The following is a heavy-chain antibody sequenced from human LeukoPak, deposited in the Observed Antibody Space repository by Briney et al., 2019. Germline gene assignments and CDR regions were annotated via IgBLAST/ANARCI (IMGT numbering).Heavy chain of an antibody. CDR3: ARFYDSSGYYPYYFDY. Sequence: GGSLRLSCAASGFTFSSYSMNWVRQAPGKGLEWVSYISSSSSTIYYADSVKGRFTISRDNAKNSLYLQMNSLRAEDTAVYYCARFYDSSGYYPYYFDYWGQGTLVTVSS. J-gene: IGHJ4*02. V-gene: IGHV3-48*01. CDR1: GFTFSSYS. D-gene: IGHD3-22*01. CDR2: ISSSSSTI.